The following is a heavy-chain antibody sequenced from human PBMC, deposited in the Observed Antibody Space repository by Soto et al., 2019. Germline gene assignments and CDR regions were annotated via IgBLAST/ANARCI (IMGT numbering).Heavy chain of an antibody. CDR3: ARDRTDSVMVYADDY. CDR2: IYYRGST. V-gene: IGHV4-39*07. D-gene: IGHD2-8*01. CDR1: GGSISSSSYY. J-gene: IGHJ4*02. Sequence: SETLSLTCTVSGGSISSSSYYWGWIRQPPGKGLEWIGSIYYRGSTYYNPSLKSRVTISVDTSKNQFSLKLSSVTAADTAVYYCARDRTDSVMVYADDYWGQGTLVTVSS.